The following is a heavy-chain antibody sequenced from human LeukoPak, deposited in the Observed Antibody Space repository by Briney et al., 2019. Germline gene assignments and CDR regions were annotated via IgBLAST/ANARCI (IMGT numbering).Heavy chain of an antibody. D-gene: IGHD2-15*01. V-gene: IGHV4-39*07. Sequence: SETLSLTCTVSGGSISNSNYYWSWIRQPPGKELEWIASINYGGTTYYNPSLKSRVTISVDKSKNQFSLKLSSVTAADTAVYYCARGLVVAATTRTFDYWGQGTLVTVSS. CDR1: GGSISNSNYY. CDR3: ARGLVVAATTRTFDY. CDR2: INYGGTT. J-gene: IGHJ4*02.